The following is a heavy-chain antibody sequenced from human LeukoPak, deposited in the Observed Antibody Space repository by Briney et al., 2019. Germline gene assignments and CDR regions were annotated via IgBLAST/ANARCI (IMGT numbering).Heavy chain of an antibody. CDR1: GFTLSSYG. CDR2: ISYDGSNK. D-gene: IGHD6-19*01. V-gene: IGHV3-30*18. Sequence: GRSLRLSCAASGFTLSSYGMHWVRQAPGKGLEWVAVISYDGSNKYYADSVKGRFTISRDNSKNTLYLQMNSLRAEDTAVYYCAKEVEYSSGWPYFDYWGQGTLVTVSS. CDR3: AKEVEYSSGWPYFDY. J-gene: IGHJ4*02.